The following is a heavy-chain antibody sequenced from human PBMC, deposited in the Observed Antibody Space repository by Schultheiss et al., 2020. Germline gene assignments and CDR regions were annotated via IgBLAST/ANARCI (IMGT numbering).Heavy chain of an antibody. J-gene: IGHJ4*02. CDR3: ASPGNGDYCMGY. Sequence: GGSLRLSCAASGFTFSSYGMHWVRQAPGKGLEWVAVISYDGSNKYYADSVKGRFTISRDNSKNTLYLQMNSLRAEDTAVYYCASPGNGDYCMGYWGQGTLVTVSS. D-gene: IGHD4-17*01. CDR1: GFTFSSYG. CDR2: ISYDGSNK. V-gene: IGHV3-30*03.